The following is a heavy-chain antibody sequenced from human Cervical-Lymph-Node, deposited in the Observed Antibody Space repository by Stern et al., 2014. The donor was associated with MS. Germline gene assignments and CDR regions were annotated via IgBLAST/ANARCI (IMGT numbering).Heavy chain of an antibody. CDR2: IYYSGST. CDR1: GGSISSYY. CDR3: ARGATQAFDP. V-gene: IGHV4-59*01. Sequence: QVQLQESGPGLVKPSETLSLTCTVSGGSISSYYWSWIRQPPGKGLEWIGYIYYSGSTKYNSSLKSRVTISVDTSKNQFSLKLSSVTAADTAVYYCARGATQAFDPWGQGTLVTVSS. J-gene: IGHJ5*02.